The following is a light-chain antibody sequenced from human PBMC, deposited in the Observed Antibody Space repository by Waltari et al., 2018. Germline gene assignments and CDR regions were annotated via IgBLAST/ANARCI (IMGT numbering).Light chain of an antibody. CDR1: TSDVGGYDF. Sequence: QSALTQPRSVSGSPGQSVTISCTGTTSDVGGYDFVSWYQQHPGKAPKLIIYDVSQRPPGGPDRLSGSKSGNTASLTITGLRDDDEAEYFCCLHGGVDTFWVFGGGTKVIVL. V-gene: IGLV2-11*01. CDR3: CLHGGVDTFWV. CDR2: DVS. J-gene: IGLJ3*02.